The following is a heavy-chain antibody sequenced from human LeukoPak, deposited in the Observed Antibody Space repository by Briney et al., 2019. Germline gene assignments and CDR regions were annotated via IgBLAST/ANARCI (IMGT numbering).Heavy chain of an antibody. CDR3: AKDLGRYRNNYFDY. J-gene: IGHJ4*02. D-gene: IGHD1-26*01. CDR2: ISGSGGGT. CDR1: GFTFNSYA. V-gene: IGHV3-23*01. Sequence: GGSLRLSCAASGFTFNSYAMSWVRQAPEKGLEWVATISGSGGGTYYADSVKVRFTISRDDSKNTLYLQMNSLRAEDTAVYYCAKDLGRYRNNYFDYWGQGTLVTVSS.